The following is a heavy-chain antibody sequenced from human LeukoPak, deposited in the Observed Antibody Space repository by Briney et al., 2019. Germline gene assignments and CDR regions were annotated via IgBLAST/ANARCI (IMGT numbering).Heavy chain of an antibody. CDR2: IYYSGST. CDR3: ARGPVTYCGGDCYLHWYFDL. D-gene: IGHD2-21*02. V-gene: IGHV4-61*05. CDR1: SGSISSSSYY. Sequence: SETLSLTCTISSGSISSSSYYWGWIRQPPGKGLEWIGYIYYSGSTNYNPSLKSRVTISVDTSKNQFSLKLSSVTAADTAVYYCARGPVTYCGGDCYLHWYFDLWGRGTLVTVSS. J-gene: IGHJ2*01.